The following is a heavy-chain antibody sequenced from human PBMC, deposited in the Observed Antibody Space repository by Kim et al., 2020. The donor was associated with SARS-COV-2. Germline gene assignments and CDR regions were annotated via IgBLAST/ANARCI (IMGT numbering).Heavy chain of an antibody. CDR2: IYYSGST. D-gene: IGHD3-3*01. CDR3: ARARPGIFGVVTVFDY. J-gene: IGHJ4*01. Sequence: SETLSLTCTVSGGSISSYYWSWIRQPPGKGLEWIGYIYYSGSTNYNPSLTSRVTISVDTSKNQFSLNLSSVTAADTAVYYCARARPGIFGVVTVFDYWR. V-gene: IGHV4-59*01. CDR1: GGSISSYY.